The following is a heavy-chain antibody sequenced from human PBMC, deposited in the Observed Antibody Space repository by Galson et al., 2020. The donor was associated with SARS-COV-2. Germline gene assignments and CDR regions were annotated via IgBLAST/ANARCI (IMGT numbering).Heavy chain of an antibody. V-gene: IGHV4-34*01. Sequence: PQTLSLTCAVSGGSFSDFYWSWIRQPPGTGLEWVGEMNHSGSTNYNPSLKSRVTISLDTSRNQFSLKLTSVTAADTAVYYCARSRQDFTTVLVAITGYYYYMDVWGKGTTVTISS. J-gene: IGHJ6*03. CDR2: MNHSGST. D-gene: IGHD2-8*02. CDR3: ARSRQDFTTVLVAITGYYYYMDV. CDR1: GGSFSDFY.